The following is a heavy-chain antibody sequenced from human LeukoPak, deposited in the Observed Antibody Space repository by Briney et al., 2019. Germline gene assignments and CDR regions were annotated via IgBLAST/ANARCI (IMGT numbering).Heavy chain of an antibody. CDR1: NYSISRGHY. CDR2: IYHSGST. V-gene: IGHV4-38-2*02. Sequence: SETLSLTCTVSNYSISRGHYWGWIRQPPGKGLEWIGNIYHSGSTSYSPSHKGRVTISVDTSKNQFSLNLSSLTAADTAVYFCARDPLRGFDFWGQGTLVTVSS. CDR3: ARDPLRGFDF. J-gene: IGHJ4*02.